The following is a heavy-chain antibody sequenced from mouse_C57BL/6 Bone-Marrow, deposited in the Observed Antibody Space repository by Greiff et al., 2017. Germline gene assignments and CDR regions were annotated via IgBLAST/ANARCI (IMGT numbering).Heavy chain of an antibody. Sequence: VQLQQSGAELVRPGASVKLSCTASGFNIKDDYMHWVKQRPEQGLEWIGWIDPENGDTEYASKFQGKATITADTSSNTAYQQLSSLTSEDTAVYYCTSLRLDYWGQGTTLTVSS. J-gene: IGHJ2*01. D-gene: IGHD1-1*01. CDR1: GFNIKDDY. V-gene: IGHV14-4*01. CDR3: TSLRLDY. CDR2: IDPENGDT.